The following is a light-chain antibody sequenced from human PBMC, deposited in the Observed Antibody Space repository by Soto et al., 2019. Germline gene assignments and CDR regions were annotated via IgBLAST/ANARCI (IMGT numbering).Light chain of an antibody. CDR3: QSYDSSPSGSVV. Sequence: QAVVTQPPSVSGAPGQRVTISCTGSSSNTGAGYDVHWYQQLPGTAPKLLIYGNSNRPSGVPDRFSGSKSGTSASLAITGLQAEDEADYYCQSYDSSPSGSVVFGGGTKLTVL. CDR2: GNS. V-gene: IGLV1-40*01. J-gene: IGLJ2*01. CDR1: SSNTGAGYD.